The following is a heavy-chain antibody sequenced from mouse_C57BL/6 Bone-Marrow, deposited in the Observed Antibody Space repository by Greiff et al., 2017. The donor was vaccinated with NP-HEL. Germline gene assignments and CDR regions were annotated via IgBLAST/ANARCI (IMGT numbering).Heavy chain of an antibody. D-gene: IGHD1-1*01. CDR1: GYTFTSYG. Sequence: QVQLQQSGAELAKPGASVKLSCKASGYTFTSYGMHWVKQRPGQGLEWIGYINPSSGYTKYKQKLKDTATMTADKSSSTPYMQLSSLTYEDSAVYYCARVFITTVVARYFGVWGTGTTVTVSS. CDR2: INPSSGYT. J-gene: IGHJ1*03. V-gene: IGHV1-7*01. CDR3: ARVFITTVVARYFGV.